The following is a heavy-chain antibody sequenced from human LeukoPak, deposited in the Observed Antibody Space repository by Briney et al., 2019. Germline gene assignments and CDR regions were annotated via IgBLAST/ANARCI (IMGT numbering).Heavy chain of an antibody. V-gene: IGHV3-11*03. CDR1: GFTFSDYY. Sequence: GESLSLSCAASGFTFSDYYMTWIRQAPGKGLEWVSYISSGSSYTNYADSVKGRFTISRDNAKNSLYLQMNSLRAEDTAIYYCASSGSSYGFDYWGQGTLVTVSS. D-gene: IGHD5-18*01. CDR3: ASSGSSYGFDY. CDR2: ISSGSSYT. J-gene: IGHJ4*02.